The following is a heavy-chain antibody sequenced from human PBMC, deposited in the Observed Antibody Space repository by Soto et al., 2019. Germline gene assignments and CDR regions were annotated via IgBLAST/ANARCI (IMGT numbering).Heavy chain of an antibody. Sequence: PSETLSLTCAVSGGSISSGGYSWSWIRQPPGKGLEWIGYIYHSGSTYYNPSLKSRVTISVDRSKNQFSLKLSSVTAADTAVYYCARAREDYYDSSGYLNWFDPWGQGTLVTVSS. CDR1: GGSISSGGYS. D-gene: IGHD3-22*01. J-gene: IGHJ5*02. CDR3: ARAREDYYDSSGYLNWFDP. V-gene: IGHV4-30-2*01. CDR2: IYHSGST.